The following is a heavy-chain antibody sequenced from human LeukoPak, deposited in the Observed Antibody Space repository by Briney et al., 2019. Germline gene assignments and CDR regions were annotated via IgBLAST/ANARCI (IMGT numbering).Heavy chain of an antibody. CDR3: TRDAEYGDYLGDI. J-gene: IGHJ3*02. V-gene: IGHV3-49*04. CDR1: GFTLGDYA. Sequence: GRSLRLSCTASGFTLGDYAMSWVRQAPGKGLERVGFIRSKAYGCTTEYAASVKGIFTISRDDSKSIAYLQMNSLKTEDTAVYYCTRDAEYGDYLGDIWGQGTMVTVSS. D-gene: IGHD4-17*01. CDR2: IRSKAYGCTT.